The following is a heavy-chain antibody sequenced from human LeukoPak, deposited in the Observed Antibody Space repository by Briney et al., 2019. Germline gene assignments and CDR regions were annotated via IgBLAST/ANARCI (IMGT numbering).Heavy chain of an antibody. CDR3: TQERAGTTVDY. D-gene: IGHD1-7*01. CDR2: VYYTGGT. J-gene: IGHJ4*02. CDR1: GGSISSTSYY. V-gene: IGHV4-39*01. Sequence: SETLSLTCTVSGGSISSTSYYWGWIRQPPGKGLEWIGSVYYTGGTYNNPSLKSRLTISIDTSRNQFSLKLSSVTAADTAVYYCTQERAGTTVDYWGQGTLVTVSS.